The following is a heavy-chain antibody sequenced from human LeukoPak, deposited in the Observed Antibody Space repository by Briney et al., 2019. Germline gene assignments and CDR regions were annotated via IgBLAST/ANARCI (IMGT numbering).Heavy chain of an antibody. V-gene: IGHV1-2*02. J-gene: IGHJ4*02. CDR1: GYTFTGYY. Sequence: ASVKVSCKASGYTFTGYYMHWVRQAPGQGLAWMGWINPNSGGTNYAQKFQGRVTMTRDTSISTAYMELSRLRSDDTALYYCARGGMDCSSISCLYYFDYWGQGTLVTVSS. CDR2: INPNSGGT. D-gene: IGHD2-2*01. CDR3: ARGGMDCSSISCLYYFDY.